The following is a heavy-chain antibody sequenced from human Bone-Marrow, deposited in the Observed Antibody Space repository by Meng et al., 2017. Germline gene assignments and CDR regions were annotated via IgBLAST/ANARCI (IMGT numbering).Heavy chain of an antibody. Sequence: GGSLRLSCAASGFTFSSYNMNWVRQTPGEGLVWVSRINTDASITTYADSVKGRFTISRDDAKNSLYLQMNSLRAEDTAVYYCARDLEMATISPFFDYWGQGTLVTVSS. CDR1: GFTFSSYN. J-gene: IGHJ4*02. D-gene: IGHD5-24*01. CDR2: INTDASIT. V-gene: IGHV3-74*03. CDR3: ARDLEMATISPFFDY.